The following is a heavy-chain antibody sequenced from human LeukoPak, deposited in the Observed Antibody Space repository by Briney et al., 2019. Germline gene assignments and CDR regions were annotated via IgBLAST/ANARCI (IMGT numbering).Heavy chain of an antibody. V-gene: IGHV3-9*01. Sequence: GRSLRLSCAASGFTFDDYAMPWVRQAPGKGLEWVSGISWNSGSIGYADSVKGRFTISRDNAKNSLYLQMNSLRAEDTALYYCAKDVRAAAAQLFAFDIWGQGTMVTVPS. J-gene: IGHJ3*02. CDR3: AKDVRAAAAQLFAFDI. CDR2: ISWNSGSI. CDR1: GFTFDDYA. D-gene: IGHD6-13*01.